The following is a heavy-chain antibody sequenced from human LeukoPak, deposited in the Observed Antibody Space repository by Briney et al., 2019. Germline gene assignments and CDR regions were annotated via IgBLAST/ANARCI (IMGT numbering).Heavy chain of an antibody. Sequence: SETLSLTCTVSGGSISSTNYYWGWIRQPPGKGLEWIGSIHYSGSTYYHPSLKSRIAISVDTSKTRLSLKLTSVTAADTAVYYCARAPQGAYYYDSSGYYDYWGQGTLVTVSS. J-gene: IGHJ4*02. CDR1: GGSISSTNYY. V-gene: IGHV4-39*07. CDR3: ARAPQGAYYYDSSGYYDY. D-gene: IGHD3-22*01. CDR2: IHYSGST.